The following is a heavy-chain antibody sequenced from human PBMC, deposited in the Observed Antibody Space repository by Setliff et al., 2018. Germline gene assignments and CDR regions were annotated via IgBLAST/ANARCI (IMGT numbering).Heavy chain of an antibody. Sequence: PSETLSLTCAVSGVSINSLSWWSWVRQSPGKGLEWVANIKQDGSDKYYVDSVKGRFTISRDNAKNSLSLQMNSLRAEDTAVYYCVRARTTNYDFWSGLNAFDIWGQGTMVTVSS. D-gene: IGHD3-3*01. V-gene: IGHV3-7*03. CDR1: GVSINSLSW. J-gene: IGHJ3*02. CDR3: VRARTTNYDFWSGLNAFDI. CDR2: IKQDGSDK.